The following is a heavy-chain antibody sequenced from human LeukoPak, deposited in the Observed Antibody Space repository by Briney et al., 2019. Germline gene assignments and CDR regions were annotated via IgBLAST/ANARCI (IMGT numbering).Heavy chain of an antibody. V-gene: IGHV3-74*01. D-gene: IGHD1-26*01. J-gene: IGHJ4*02. CDR3: AKDFVGPDDY. Sequence: GGSLRLSCAASGFTFSSYWMHWVRQAPGKGLVWVSRIDSNGRTINYADSVKGRFTISRDNANSVLYLQMNSLRAEDSAVYYCAKDFVGPDDYWGQGTLVTVSS. CDR2: IDSNGRTI. CDR1: GFTFSSYW.